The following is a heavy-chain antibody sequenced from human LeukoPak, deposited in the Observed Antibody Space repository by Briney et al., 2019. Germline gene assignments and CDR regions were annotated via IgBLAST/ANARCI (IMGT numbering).Heavy chain of an antibody. Sequence: GGSLRLSCGASGFTFSTNAMSWVRQAPGKGLEWVSGISDGGGRTFYAESVKGRFTVSRDNSKNTLYLRMNSLRAEDTAIYYCTKNQILDDGGSRYAFWGQGTLVTVSS. V-gene: IGHV3-23*01. CDR3: TKNQILDDGGSRYAF. CDR1: GFTFSTNA. J-gene: IGHJ4*02. D-gene: IGHD4/OR15-4a*01. CDR2: ISDGGGRT.